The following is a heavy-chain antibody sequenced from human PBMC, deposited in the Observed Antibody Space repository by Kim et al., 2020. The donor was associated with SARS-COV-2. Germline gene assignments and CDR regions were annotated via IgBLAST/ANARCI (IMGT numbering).Heavy chain of an antibody. Sequence: GGSLRLSCGASGFTFSTCAMSWVRQAPGKGLEWVSGISGDGNTKYYADSVKGRFTISRDNSKNTLYLLMNSLRDDDTAMYYCAKRDTCDTYTYSPFFDTWGQGTQVTVSS. V-gene: IGHV3-23*01. CDR1: GFTFSTCA. J-gene: IGHJ4*02. CDR3: AKRDTCDTYTYSPFFDT. D-gene: IGHD3-16*01. CDR2: ISGDGNTK.